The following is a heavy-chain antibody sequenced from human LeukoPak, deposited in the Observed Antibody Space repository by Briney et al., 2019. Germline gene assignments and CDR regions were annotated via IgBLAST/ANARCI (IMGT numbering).Heavy chain of an antibody. J-gene: IGHJ4*02. CDR1: GFTFSSYA. CDR2: ISGSGGST. CDR3: AKAYCSRPTCYSPDY. D-gene: IGHD2-2*01. Sequence: AGGSLRLSCAASGFTFSSYAMSWVRQAPGKGLEWVSAISGSGGSTYYADSVKGRFTISRDNSKSTLYLQMNSLRAEDTAVYYCAKAYCSRPTCYSPDYWGQGTLVTVSS. V-gene: IGHV3-23*01.